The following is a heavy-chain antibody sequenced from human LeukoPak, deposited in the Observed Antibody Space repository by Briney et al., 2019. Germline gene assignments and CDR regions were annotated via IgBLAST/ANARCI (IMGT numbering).Heavy chain of an antibody. CDR3: ATATSYGGIDY. J-gene: IGHJ4*02. CDR2: IYYSGST. Sequence: SETLSLTCTVSGGSISSSSYYWGWIRQPPGKGLEWIGSIYYSGSTYYNPSLKSRVTISVDTSKNQFSLKLSSVTASDTAVYYCATATSYGGIDYWGQGTLVTVSS. V-gene: IGHV4-39*01. CDR1: GGSISSSSYY. D-gene: IGHD4/OR15-4a*01.